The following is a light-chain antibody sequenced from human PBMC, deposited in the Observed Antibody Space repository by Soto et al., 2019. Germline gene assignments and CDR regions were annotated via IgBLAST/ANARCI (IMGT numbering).Light chain of an antibody. Sequence: QSSLTQPASVSGSPGQSITISGTGTSRDVGGHNFVAWYQQHSGEAPKVIIYEVSKRPSCFSDRFSSSKSGKAASLTISGLHADDEADYSCSSVTSSNSRVFGSGTKVTVL. J-gene: IGLJ1*01. V-gene: IGLV2-14*03. CDR1: SRDVGGHNF. CDR2: EVS. CDR3: SSVTSSNSRV.